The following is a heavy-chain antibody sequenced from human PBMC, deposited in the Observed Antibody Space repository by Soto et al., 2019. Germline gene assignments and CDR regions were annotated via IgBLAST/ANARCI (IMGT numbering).Heavy chain of an antibody. J-gene: IGHJ4*02. D-gene: IGHD3-22*01. CDR3: PAGGSGYDAN. CDR2: IKTDGTYA. Sequence: EGQLVESGGDLVQPGGSGRLSCAASGFTFSTYWMHWVRQAPGKGLLWVSGIKTDGTYATYADSVKGRFTISRDNAKNTLYLQMNSLRGEGASVYYCPAGGSGYDANWGQGTLVTVSS. V-gene: IGHV3-74*02. CDR1: GFTFSTYW.